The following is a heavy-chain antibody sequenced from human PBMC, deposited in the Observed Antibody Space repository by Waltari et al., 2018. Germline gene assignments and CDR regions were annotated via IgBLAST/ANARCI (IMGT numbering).Heavy chain of an antibody. J-gene: IGHJ4*02. V-gene: IGHV4-4*02. CDR2: IYHSGST. D-gene: IGHD3-10*01. CDR3: AREPRYRGFREKGHFDY. Sequence: QVQLQESGPGLVKPSGTLSLTCAVSGGSISSSNWWSWVRQPPGKGLEWIGEIYHSGSTNDNPSLKSRVTISVDKSKNQFSLKLSSVTAADTAVYYCAREPRYRGFREKGHFDYWGQGTLVTVSS. CDR1: GGSISSSNW.